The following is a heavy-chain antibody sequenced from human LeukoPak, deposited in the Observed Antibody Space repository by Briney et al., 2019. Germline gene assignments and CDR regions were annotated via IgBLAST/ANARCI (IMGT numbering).Heavy chain of an antibody. Sequence: PGGSLRLSCAASGFTFDDYAMHWVRHAPGKGLEWVSGISWNSGSIGYADSVKGRFTISRDNAKNSLYLQMNSLRAEDTALYYCAKDLGRITMVRGSQGFDYWGQGTLVTVSS. D-gene: IGHD3-10*01. J-gene: IGHJ4*02. CDR3: AKDLGRITMVRGSQGFDY. V-gene: IGHV3-9*01. CDR1: GFTFDDYA. CDR2: ISWNSGSI.